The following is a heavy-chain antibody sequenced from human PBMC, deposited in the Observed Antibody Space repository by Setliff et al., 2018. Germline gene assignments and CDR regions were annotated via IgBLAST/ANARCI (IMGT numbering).Heavy chain of an antibody. CDR2: IYPGDSDT. D-gene: IGHD2-15*01. V-gene: IGHV5-51*01. Sequence: GESLKISCKGSGYSFISYWIGWVRQMPGKGLEWMGIIYPGDSDTRYSPSFQGQVTISADKSISTAYLQWSSLKASDTAMYYCARVGAEGYCSGGSCYYFDYWGQGTLVTVS. CDR1: GYSFISYW. CDR3: ARVGAEGYCSGGSCYYFDY. J-gene: IGHJ4*02.